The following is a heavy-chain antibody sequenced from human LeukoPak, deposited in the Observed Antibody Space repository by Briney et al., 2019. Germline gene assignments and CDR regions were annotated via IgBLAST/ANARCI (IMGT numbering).Heavy chain of an antibody. D-gene: IGHD3-3*01. V-gene: IGHV4-59*01. CDR2: IYYSGST. J-gene: IGHJ6*03. CDR1: GGSISSYY. Sequence: SETLSLTCTVSGGSISSYYRSWIRQPPGKGLEWIGYIYYSGSTNYNPSLKSRVTTSVDTSKNQFSLKLSSVTAADTAVYYCARVEGDYDFYDYYMDVWGKGTTVTVSS. CDR3: ARVEGDYDFYDYYMDV.